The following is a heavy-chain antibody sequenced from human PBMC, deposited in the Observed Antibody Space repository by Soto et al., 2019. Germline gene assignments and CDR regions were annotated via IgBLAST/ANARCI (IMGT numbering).Heavy chain of an antibody. J-gene: IGHJ6*03. CDR3: ARGGADTAMVTYSPPSYYYYYMDV. V-gene: IGHV1-8*01. Sequence: ASVKVSCKASGYTFTSYDINWVRQATGQGLEWMGWMNPNSGNTGYAQKFQGRVTMTRNTSISTAYMELSSLRSEDTAVYYCARGGADTAMVTYSPPSYYYYYMDVWGRGTTVTVSS. D-gene: IGHD5-18*01. CDR1: GYTFTSYD. CDR2: MNPNSGNT.